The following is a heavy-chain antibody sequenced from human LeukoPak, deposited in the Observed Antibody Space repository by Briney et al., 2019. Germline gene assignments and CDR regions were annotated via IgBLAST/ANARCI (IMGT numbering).Heavy chain of an antibody. J-gene: IGHJ4*02. CDR1: GFTFSSYG. V-gene: IGHV3-21*01. D-gene: IGHD3-10*01. Sequence: GGSLRLSCAASGFTFSSYGMHWVRQAPGKGLEWVSSISSSSSYIYYADSVKGRFTISRDNAKNSLYLQMNSLRAEDTAVYYCARDNQLWFGELLSHDYWGQGTLVTVSS. CDR3: ARDNQLWFGELLSHDY. CDR2: ISSSSSYI.